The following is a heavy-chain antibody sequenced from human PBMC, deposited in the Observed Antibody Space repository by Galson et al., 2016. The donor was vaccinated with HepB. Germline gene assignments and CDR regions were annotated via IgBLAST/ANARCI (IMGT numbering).Heavy chain of an antibody. D-gene: IGHD6-19*01. Sequence: SLRLSCAASGFTFSSYAMHWVRQAPGKGLDWVATISYNDGSDKHYADSVKGRFTISRDNSKNTLYLQVNSLRPDDTAVYYCARQKASVAGRDNPPRRHRSSGYFDYWGQGSLVTVSS. CDR1: GFTFSSYA. J-gene: IGHJ4*02. V-gene: IGHV3-30*04. CDR3: ARQKASVAGRDNPPRRHRSSGYFDY. CDR2: ISYNDGSDK.